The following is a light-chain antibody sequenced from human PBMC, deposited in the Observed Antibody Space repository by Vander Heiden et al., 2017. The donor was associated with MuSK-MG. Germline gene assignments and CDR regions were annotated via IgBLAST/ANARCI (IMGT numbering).Light chain of an antibody. V-gene: IGKV1-33*01. Sequence: DIQMTQSPSSLSASVGDRVTITCQASQDISNYLNWYQQKPGKAPKLLIYDASNLETGVPSRFSGSGSGTDFTFTISSLQPEDIATYYCQQYYNLPRRTFGPGTKLXIK. CDR2: DAS. J-gene: IGKJ2*01. CDR3: QQYYNLPRRT. CDR1: QDISNY.